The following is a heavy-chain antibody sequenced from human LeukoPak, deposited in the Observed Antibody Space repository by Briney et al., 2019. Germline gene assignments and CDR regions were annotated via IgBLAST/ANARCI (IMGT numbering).Heavy chain of an antibody. CDR3: ARGRRYYNGAGSCYNVGLTDI. J-gene: IGHJ3*02. CDR2: IYTSGGT. CDR1: GGSISSVSYY. V-gene: IGHV4-61*02. D-gene: IGHD3-10*01. Sequence: SETLSLTCTVSGGSISSVSYYWGWLRQPAGKGLEWVGRIYTSGGTHYNPSLKSRVTISVDTSKNQFSLKLSSVTAADTAVYYCARGRRYYNGAGSCYNVGLTDIWGQGTMVTVSS.